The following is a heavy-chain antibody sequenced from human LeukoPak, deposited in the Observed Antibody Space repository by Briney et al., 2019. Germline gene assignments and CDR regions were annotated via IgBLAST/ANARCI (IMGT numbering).Heavy chain of an antibody. D-gene: IGHD3-3*01. CDR2: IRYDGSNK. CDR3: ARSLLRFLEWLFEG. J-gene: IGHJ4*02. Sequence: PGGSLRLSCAASGFTFSSYGMRWVRQAPGKGLEWVAFIRYDGSNKYYADSVKGRFTISRDNSKNTLYLQMNSLRAEDTAVYYCARSLLRFLEWLFEGWGQGTLVTVSS. CDR1: GFTFSSYG. V-gene: IGHV3-30*02.